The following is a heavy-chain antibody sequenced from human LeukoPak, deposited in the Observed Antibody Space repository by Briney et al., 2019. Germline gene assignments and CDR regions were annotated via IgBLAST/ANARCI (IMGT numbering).Heavy chain of an antibody. J-gene: IGHJ4*02. Sequence: GGSLRLSCAASGFTFSSYSMNWVRQAPGKGLEWVSSISSSSSYIYYADSVKGRSTISRDNAKNSLYLQMNSLRAEDTAVYYCARENGEVVVITYFDYWGQGTLVTVSS. CDR3: ARENGEVVVITYFDY. CDR2: ISSSSSYI. D-gene: IGHD3-22*01. CDR1: GFTFSSYS. V-gene: IGHV3-21*01.